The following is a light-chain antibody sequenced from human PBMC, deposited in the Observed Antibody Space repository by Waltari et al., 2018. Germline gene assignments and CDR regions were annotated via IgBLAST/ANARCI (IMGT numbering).Light chain of an antibody. CDR2: KAS. CDR1: QSISSW. J-gene: IGKJ4*01. Sequence: DIHMTQSPSSLSASVGDKVTITCQASQSISSWLAWYQQKPGKAPKPLIYKASSLESWVPARFSGSGSETDFTLTISGLQREDFATYYCQQYSSARLTFGGGTKVEIK. CDR3: QQYSSARLT. V-gene: IGKV1-5*01.